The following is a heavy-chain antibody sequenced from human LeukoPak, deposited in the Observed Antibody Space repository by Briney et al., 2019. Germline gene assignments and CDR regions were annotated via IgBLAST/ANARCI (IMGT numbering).Heavy chain of an antibody. V-gene: IGHV3-15*01. Sequence: PGGSLRLSCAASGFTFSNAWMSWVRQAPGKGLEWVGRIKSKTDGGTTDYAAPVKGRFTISRDDSKNTLYLQMNSLTTEDTAVYYCTTGGRDYVWGSYRYRADYWGQGTLVTVSS. CDR1: GFTFSNAW. CDR2: IKSKTDGGTT. J-gene: IGHJ4*02. D-gene: IGHD3-16*02. CDR3: TTGGRDYVWGSYRYRADY.